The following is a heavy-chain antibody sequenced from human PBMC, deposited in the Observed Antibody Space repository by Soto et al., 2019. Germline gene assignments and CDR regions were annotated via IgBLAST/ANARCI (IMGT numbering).Heavy chain of an antibody. CDR3: AHIEQEGSGDAFDI. D-gene: IGHD2-15*01. V-gene: IGHV2-5*01. J-gene: IGHJ3*02. CDR1: GFSLSTSGVG. Sequence: QITLKESGPTLVKPTQTLTLTCTFSGFSLSTSGVGVGWIRQPPGKALEWLALIYWNDDKRYSPSLKSRLTITKDTSKNQVVLTMTNMDPVDTATYYCAHIEQEGSGDAFDIWGQGTMVTVSS. CDR2: IYWNDDK.